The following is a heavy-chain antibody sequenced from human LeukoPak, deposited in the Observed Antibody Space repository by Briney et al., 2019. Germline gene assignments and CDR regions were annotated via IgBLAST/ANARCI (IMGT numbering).Heavy chain of an antibody. J-gene: IGHJ3*02. Sequence: GGSLRLSCAASGFTFSSYGMHWVRQAPGKGLEWVAFIRYDGSNKYYADSVKGRFTISRDNSKNTLYLQMNSLRAEDTAVYYCAKAAEQLDDAFDIWGQGTMVTVSS. V-gene: IGHV3-30*02. CDR2: IRYDGSNK. D-gene: IGHD6-6*01. CDR3: AKAAEQLDDAFDI. CDR1: GFTFSSYG.